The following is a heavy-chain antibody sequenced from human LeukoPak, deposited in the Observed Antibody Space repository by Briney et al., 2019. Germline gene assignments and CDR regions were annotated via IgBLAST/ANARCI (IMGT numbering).Heavy chain of an antibody. CDR3: ARDPRGDCSGGSCYSGWFDP. V-gene: IGHV3-7*01. CDR2: IKQDGSEK. CDR1: GFTFSSYW. Sequence: GGSLRLSCAASGFTFSSYWMSWVRQAPGKGLEWVANIKQDGSEKYYVDSVKGRFTISRDNAKNSLYLQMNSLRAEDTAVYYCARDPRGDCSGGSCYSGWFDPWGQGTLVTVSS. J-gene: IGHJ5*02. D-gene: IGHD2-15*01.